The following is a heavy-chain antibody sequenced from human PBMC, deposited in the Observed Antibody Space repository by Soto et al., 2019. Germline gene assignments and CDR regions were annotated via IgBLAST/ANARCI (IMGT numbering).Heavy chain of an antibody. Sequence: GGSLRLSCAASGFTFSSYGMHWVRQAPGKGLEWVAVISYDGSNKYYADSVKGRFTISRDNSKNTLYLQMNSLRAEDTAVYYCAKEGSSAADGMDVWGQGTTVTVSS. CDR2: ISYDGSNK. J-gene: IGHJ6*02. V-gene: IGHV3-30*18. D-gene: IGHD6-13*01. CDR3: AKEGSSAADGMDV. CDR1: GFTFSSYG.